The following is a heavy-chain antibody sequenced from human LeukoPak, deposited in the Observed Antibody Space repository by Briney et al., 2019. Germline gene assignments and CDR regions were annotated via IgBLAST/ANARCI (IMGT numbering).Heavy chain of an antibody. D-gene: IGHD2-8*01. CDR1: GFTFSSYW. CDR2: ISGNGDST. J-gene: IGHJ5*02. V-gene: IGHV3-64*01. CDR3: AREVYAGNWFDP. Sequence: GGSLRLSCAASGFTFSSYWMHWVRQAPGKGLEYVAAISGNGDSTYYANSVKGRFTISRDNSKNTLYLQMGSLRPEDMAVYYCAREVYAGNWFDPWGQGTLVTVSS.